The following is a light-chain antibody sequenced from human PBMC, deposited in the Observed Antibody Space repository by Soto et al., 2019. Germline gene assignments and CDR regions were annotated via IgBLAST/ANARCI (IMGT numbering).Light chain of an antibody. J-gene: IGKJ5*01. CDR3: QQRSNWPIT. CDR1: QSVSSY. Sequence: EIVLTQSPAALSLSPGERATLSCRASQSVSSYLAWYQQKPGQAPRLLIYDASNRATGIPARFSGSGSGTDFALTISSIEHEDFAVYYCQQRSNWPITFGQGTRREIK. V-gene: IGKV3-11*01. CDR2: DAS.